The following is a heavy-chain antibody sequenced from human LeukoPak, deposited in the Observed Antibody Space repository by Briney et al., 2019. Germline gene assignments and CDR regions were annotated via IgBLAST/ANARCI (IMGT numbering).Heavy chain of an antibody. CDR1: GGTFSSYA. CDR2: IIPIFGTA. Sequence: EASVKVSCKASGGTFSSYAISWVRQAPGQGLEWMGGIIPIFGTANYAQKFQGRVTITADESTSTAYMELSSLRSEDTAVYYCATDPQQLVPQGVYYFDYWGQGTLVTVSS. J-gene: IGHJ4*02. V-gene: IGHV1-69*13. CDR3: ATDPQQLVPQGVYYFDY. D-gene: IGHD6-13*01.